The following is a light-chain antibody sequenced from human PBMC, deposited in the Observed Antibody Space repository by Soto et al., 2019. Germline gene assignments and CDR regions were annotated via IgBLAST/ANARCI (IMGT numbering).Light chain of an antibody. CDR2: DTS. J-gene: IGKJ3*01. V-gene: IGKV3-11*01. CDR3: QQYGTPLFT. Sequence: EIVLTQSPATLSLSPGERATLSCRASETVYTYLAWYQQKPGQAPRLLISDTSNRAIGIPDRFSGSGSGTDFTLTISGLEPEDFAVYYCQQYGTPLFTFGPGTKVDIK. CDR1: ETVYTY.